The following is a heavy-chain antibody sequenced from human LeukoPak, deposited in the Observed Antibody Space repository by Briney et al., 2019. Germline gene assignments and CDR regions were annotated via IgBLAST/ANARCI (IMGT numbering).Heavy chain of an antibody. D-gene: IGHD6-13*01. V-gene: IGHV1-24*01. Sequence: GASVKVSCKVSGYTLTELSMHWVRQAPGKGLEWMGGFDPEDGETIYAQKFQGRVTMTEDTSTDTAYMELSSLRSEDTAVYYCAKATGIPAAVRPDTNYYYFYYMDVWGKGTTVTVSS. CDR1: GYTLTELS. CDR3: AKATGIPAAVRPDTNYYYFYYMDV. CDR2: FDPEDGET. J-gene: IGHJ6*03.